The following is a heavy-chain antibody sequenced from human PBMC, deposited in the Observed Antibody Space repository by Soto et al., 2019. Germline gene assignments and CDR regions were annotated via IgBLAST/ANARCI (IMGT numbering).Heavy chain of an antibody. CDR1: GYPVHSTRW. D-gene: IGHD1-1*01. CDR2: IYHLGTT. CDR3: ARLATRYYFDY. Sequence: TLSLTCAISGYPVHSTRWWSWVRLSPGRGLEWIGDIYHLGTTNYNPSLKRRVSISLDKSKNLFSLKLTSVTAADTAVYYCARLATRYYFDYWGQGTLVTVS. J-gene: IGHJ4*02. V-gene: IGHV4-4*02.